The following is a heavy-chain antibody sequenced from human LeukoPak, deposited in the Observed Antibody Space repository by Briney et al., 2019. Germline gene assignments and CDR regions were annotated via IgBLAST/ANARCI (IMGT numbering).Heavy chain of an antibody. J-gene: IGHJ4*02. V-gene: IGHV4-39*01. CDR2: IFYSGTT. Sequence: SETLSLTCTVSGDSISSNHYWGWIRQPPGKGLEWIGNIFYSGTTYYNPSLQSRVTISVDTSKNQFSLKLRSVTAADTAVYYCARTRSSGYLTFDYWGQGILVTVSS. D-gene: IGHD3-22*01. CDR1: GDSISSNHY. CDR3: ARTRSSGYLTFDY.